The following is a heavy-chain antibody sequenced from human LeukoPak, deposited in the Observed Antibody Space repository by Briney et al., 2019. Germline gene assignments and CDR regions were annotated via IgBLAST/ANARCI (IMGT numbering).Heavy chain of an antibody. J-gene: IGHJ4*02. D-gene: IGHD3-22*01. CDR1: GYTFTSYD. V-gene: IGHV1-8*01. Sequence: ASVKVSCKASGYTFTSYDINWVRQAPGQGLEWMGWMNPNSGNTGYAQKFQGRVTMTRNTSISTAYMELSSLRSEDTAVYYCARGVYYDSSGYYYDYWGQGTLVTVSS. CDR3: ARGVYYDSSGYYYDY. CDR2: MNPNSGNT.